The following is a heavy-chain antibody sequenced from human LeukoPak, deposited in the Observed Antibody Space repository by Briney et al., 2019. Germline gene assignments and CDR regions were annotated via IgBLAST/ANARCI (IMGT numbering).Heavy chain of an antibody. J-gene: IGHJ4*02. CDR3: ARAYSDYDFFDY. V-gene: IGHV1-69*01. CDR2: A. Sequence: ANYAQKFQGRVTITADESTSTAYMEVSSLRSEDTAVYYCARAYSDYDFFDYWGQGILVTVSS. D-gene: IGHD5-12*01.